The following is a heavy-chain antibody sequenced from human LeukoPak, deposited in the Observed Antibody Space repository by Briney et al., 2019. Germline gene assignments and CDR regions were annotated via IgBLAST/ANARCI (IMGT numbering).Heavy chain of an antibody. CDR1: GFTFSSYG. CDR2: ISGSGGST. Sequence: PGGSLRLSCAASGFTFSSYGMSWVRQAPGKGLEWVSAISGSGGSTYYADSVKGRFTISRDNSKNTLYLQMNSLRAEDTAVYYCAKWYVFEQWLAYFDYWGQGTLVTVSS. CDR3: AKWYVFEQWLAYFDY. V-gene: IGHV3-23*01. J-gene: IGHJ4*02. D-gene: IGHD6-19*01.